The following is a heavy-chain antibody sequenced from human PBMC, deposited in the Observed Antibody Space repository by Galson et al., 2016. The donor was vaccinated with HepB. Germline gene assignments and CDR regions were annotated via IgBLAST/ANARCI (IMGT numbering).Heavy chain of an antibody. V-gene: IGHV1-18*01. CDR1: GYNFLSYG. J-gene: IGHJ5*02. CDR3: ARDWGFLGGVTQNWFDP. Sequence: SCKASGYNFLSYGISWLRQAPGQGLEWMGRIRTYSGMTHYAQKFQGRVTMTTDTSTTTVHMELRSLRPDDTAIYYCARDWGFLGGVTQNWFDPWGQGTLVTVSS. D-gene: IGHD3-16*01. CDR2: IRTYSGMT.